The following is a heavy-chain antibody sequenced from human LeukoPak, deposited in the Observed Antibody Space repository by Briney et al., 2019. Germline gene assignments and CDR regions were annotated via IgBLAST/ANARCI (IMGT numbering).Heavy chain of an antibody. J-gene: IGHJ5*02. D-gene: IGHD6-19*01. CDR2: IYYSGNT. CDR1: GGSISRSYYY. Sequence: SETLSLTCSVSGGSISRSYYYWGWIRQPPGKGLEWIGTIYYSGNTFYNPSLKSRFTISVDTSINPFSLTLTPLTAADTAVYFCSRHEHKALAGDTWGEGTLVTVSS. V-gene: IGHV4-39*01. CDR3: SRHEHKALAGDT.